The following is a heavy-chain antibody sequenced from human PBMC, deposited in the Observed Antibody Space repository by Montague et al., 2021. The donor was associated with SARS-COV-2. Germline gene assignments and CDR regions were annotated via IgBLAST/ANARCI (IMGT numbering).Heavy chain of an antibody. CDR1: GGSFNGYY. Sequence: SETLSLTCAVSGGSFNGYYWGWIRQPPGKGLEWIGSIYYSGSTYYNPSLKSRVTISVDTSKNQFSLKLSSVTAADTAVYYCARHASYDYSKDLYYYYYYGMDVWGQGTTVTVSS. V-gene: IGHV4-39*01. D-gene: IGHD4-11*01. CDR2: IYYSGST. J-gene: IGHJ6*02. CDR3: ARHASYDYSKDLYYYYYYGMDV.